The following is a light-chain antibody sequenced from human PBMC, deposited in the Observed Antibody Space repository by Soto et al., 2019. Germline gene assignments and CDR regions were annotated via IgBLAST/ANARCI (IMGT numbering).Light chain of an antibody. CDR1: SSDVGSYNL. CDR2: EVS. CDR3: RSFTSTSTYV. Sequence: QSALTQPASVSGSPGQSITISCTGTSSDVGSYNLVSWYQQHPGKAPKLMIFEVSNRPSGVSHRFSGSKSGNTASLTISGLQAEDEADYYCRSFTSTSTYVFGTGTKLTVL. J-gene: IGLJ1*01. V-gene: IGLV2-14*02.